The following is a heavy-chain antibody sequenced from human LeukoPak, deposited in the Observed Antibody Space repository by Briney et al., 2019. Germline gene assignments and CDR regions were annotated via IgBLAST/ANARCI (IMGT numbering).Heavy chain of an antibody. CDR3: AELGITMIGGV. V-gene: IGHV3-11*04. D-gene: IGHD3-10*02. CDR2: ISSSGSTI. CDR1: GFTVSSNY. J-gene: IGHJ6*04. Sequence: GGSPRLSCAASGFTVSSNYMSWVRQAPGKGLEWVSYISSSGSTIYYADSVKGRFTISRDNAKNSLYLQMNSLRAEDTAVYYCAELGITMIGGVWGKGTTVTISS.